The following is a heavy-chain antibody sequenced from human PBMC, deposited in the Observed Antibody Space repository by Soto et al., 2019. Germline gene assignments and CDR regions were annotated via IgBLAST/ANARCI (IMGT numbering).Heavy chain of an antibody. Sequence: EVQLVESGGGLVQPGGSLRLSCAASGFTFSSYWMSWVRQAPGKGLEWVANIKQDGSEKYYVESVKGRFTISRDNAKNSPYLQMNSLRAEDTAVYYCAQYHSSGSYNWFDPWGQGTLVTVSS. CDR1: GFTFSSYW. CDR3: AQYHSSGSYNWFDP. J-gene: IGHJ5*02. CDR2: IKQDGSEK. V-gene: IGHV3-7*01. D-gene: IGHD6-19*01.